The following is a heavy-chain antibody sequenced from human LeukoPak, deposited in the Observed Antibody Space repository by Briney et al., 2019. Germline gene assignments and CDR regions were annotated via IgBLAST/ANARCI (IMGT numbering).Heavy chain of an antibody. Sequence: SETLSLTCIVSGGSISPYYWSWIRQPPGKGLEWIGFISYSGTTNYNPSLESRVTMSVDTSKNHFSLNLNSMAAADTAVYYCARHLPGSRSFDYWGQGALVTVSS. CDR2: ISYSGTT. J-gene: IGHJ4*02. V-gene: IGHV4-59*08. D-gene: IGHD1-7*01. CDR3: ARHLPGSRSFDY. CDR1: GGSISPYY.